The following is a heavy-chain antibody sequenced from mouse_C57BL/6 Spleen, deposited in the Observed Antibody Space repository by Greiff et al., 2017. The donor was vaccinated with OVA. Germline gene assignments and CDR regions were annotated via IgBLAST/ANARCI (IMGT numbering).Heavy chain of an antibody. CDR1: GYTFTSYW. D-gene: IGHD1-1*01. J-gene: IGHJ4*01. CDR3: ARSTTGHYAMDY. Sequence: QVHVKQPGAELVKPGASVKMSCKASGYTFTSYWITWVKQRPGQGLEWIGDIYPGSGSTNYNEKFKSKATLTVDTSSSTAYMQLSSLTSEDSAVYYCARSTTGHYAMDYWGQGTSVTVSS. V-gene: IGHV1-55*01. CDR2: IYPGSGST.